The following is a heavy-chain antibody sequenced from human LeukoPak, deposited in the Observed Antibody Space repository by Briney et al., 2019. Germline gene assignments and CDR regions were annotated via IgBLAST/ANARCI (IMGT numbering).Heavy chain of an antibody. J-gene: IGHJ3*02. CDR3: AKNVGQQWLGYAFDI. V-gene: IGHV3-23*01. CDR1: GFTFSSYG. Sequence: GGSLRLSCAASGFTFSSYGMSWVRQAPGKGLEWVSAISGSGGSTYYADSVKGRFTISRDNSKNTLYLQMNSLRAEDTALYYCAKNVGQQWLGYAFDIWGQGTMVTVSS. D-gene: IGHD6-19*01. CDR2: ISGSGGST.